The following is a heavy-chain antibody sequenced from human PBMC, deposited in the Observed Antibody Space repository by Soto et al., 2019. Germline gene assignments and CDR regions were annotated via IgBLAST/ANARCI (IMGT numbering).Heavy chain of an antibody. D-gene: IGHD2-2*01. CDR1: GFTFGDFP. CDR2: IRSKAYGETT. Sequence: GGSLRLSCTASGFTFGDFPMSWFRQAPGKGLEWVGFIRSKAYGETTEYAASVKGRFTISRDDSKSIAYLQMNSLKTDDTAVYYCYKLNCISATCLPPLSDYWGQGALVTGSS. CDR3: YKLNCISATCLPPLSDY. J-gene: IGHJ4*02. V-gene: IGHV3-49*03.